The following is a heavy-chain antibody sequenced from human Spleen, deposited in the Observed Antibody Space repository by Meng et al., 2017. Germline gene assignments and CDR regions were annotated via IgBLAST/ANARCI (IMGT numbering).Heavy chain of an antibody. Sequence: GESLKISCAASGFTFSSYEMNWVRQAPGKGLEWVSSISSSSSYIYYADSVKGRFTISRDNSKNSLYLQMNSLRAEDTAVYYCARDMGGKSGDDYWGQGTLVTVSS. D-gene: IGHD3-10*01. CDR1: GFTFSSYE. V-gene: IGHV3-21*01. J-gene: IGHJ4*02. CDR3: ARDMGGKSGDDY. CDR2: ISSSSSYI.